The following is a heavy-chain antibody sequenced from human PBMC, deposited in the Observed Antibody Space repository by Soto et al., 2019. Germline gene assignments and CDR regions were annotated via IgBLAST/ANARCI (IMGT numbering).Heavy chain of an antibody. D-gene: IGHD2-2*01. J-gene: IGHJ6*03. CDR2: ISGSGGST. V-gene: IGHV3-23*01. Sequence: GGSLRLSCAASGFTFSSYAMSWVRQAPGKGLEWVSAISGSGGSTYYADPVKGRFTISRDSSKNTLYLQMNSLRAEDTAVYYCAKGGGGILEVIVVVPAAMQDYYYYYTDVWGKGTTVTVSS. CDR1: GFTFSSYA. CDR3: AKGGGGILEVIVVVPAAMQDYYYYYTDV.